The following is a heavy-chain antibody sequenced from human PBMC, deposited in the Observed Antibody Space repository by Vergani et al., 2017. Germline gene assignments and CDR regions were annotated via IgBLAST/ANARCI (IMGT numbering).Heavy chain of an antibody. J-gene: IGHJ4*02. CDR3: AKHFSGWGIDY. D-gene: IGHD6-19*01. CDR2: IQFDGSNQ. CDR1: GFTLSNYD. V-gene: IGHV3-30*02. Sequence: QMQLVESGGGVVQRGGSLRLSCATSGFTLSNYDMQWIRQGPGKGLEFGAFIQFDGSNQYYADSVKGRFTLSRDFSKNTLYLQMNSLRTDDTATYYCAKHFSGWGIDYWGQGTQVIVSS.